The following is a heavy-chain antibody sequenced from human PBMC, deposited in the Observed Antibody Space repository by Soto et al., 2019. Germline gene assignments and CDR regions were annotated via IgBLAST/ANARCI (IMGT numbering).Heavy chain of an antibody. V-gene: IGHV1-69*02. CDR3: ARAHRVAGGIDY. CDR2: IIPILGIA. CDR1: GGTFSSYT. Sequence: GASVKVSCKASGGTFSSYTISWVRQAPGQGLEWMGRIIPILGIANYAQKFQGRVTITADKSTSTAYMELSSLRSEDTAVCYCARAHRVAGGIDYWGQGTLVTVSS. J-gene: IGHJ4*02. D-gene: IGHD6-19*01.